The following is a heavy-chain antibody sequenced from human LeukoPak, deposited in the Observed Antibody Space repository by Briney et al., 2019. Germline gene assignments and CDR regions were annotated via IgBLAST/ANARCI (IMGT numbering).Heavy chain of an antibody. CDR1: GFTFSSYE. D-gene: IGHD4-17*01. V-gene: IGHV3-48*03. CDR3: ARAAGFGYGDYWLDP. CDR2: ISSSGSTI. Sequence: GGSLRLSCAASGFTFSSYEMNWVRQAPGKGLEWVSYISSSGSTIYYADSVKGRFTISRDNAKNSLYLQMNSLRAEDTAVYYCARAAGFGYGDYWLDPWGQGTLVTVSS. J-gene: IGHJ5*02.